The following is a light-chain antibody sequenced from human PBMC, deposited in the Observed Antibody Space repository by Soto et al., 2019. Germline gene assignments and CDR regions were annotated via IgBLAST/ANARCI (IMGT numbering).Light chain of an antibody. J-gene: IGKJ1*01. V-gene: IGKV1-39*01. CDR3: QQSYSMPGT. CDR1: QGISSN. CDR2: TAS. Sequence: DIQLTQSPSFLSASVGDRVTITCRASQGISSNLAWYQQKPGKAPKLLIYTASNVQSGVPSRISGSGSGTDFTLTISSLQPEDFATYYCQQSYSMPGTFGQGTKVDI.